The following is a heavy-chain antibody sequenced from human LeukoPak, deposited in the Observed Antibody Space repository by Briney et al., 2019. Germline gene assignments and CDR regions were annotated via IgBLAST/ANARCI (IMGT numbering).Heavy chain of an antibody. D-gene: IGHD6-19*01. V-gene: IGHV3-33*01. CDR2: IWYDGSNK. CDR3: ARDGGLYSSGWCGVAY. J-gene: IGHJ4*02. Sequence: GRSLRLSCAASGFTFSSYGIHWVRQAPGKGLEWVAVIWYDGSNKYYADSVKGLFPLSRDNSKNTLYLHMNSLRAEDTAVYYCARDGGLYSSGWCGVAYWSQGTLVTVHS. CDR1: GFTFSSYG.